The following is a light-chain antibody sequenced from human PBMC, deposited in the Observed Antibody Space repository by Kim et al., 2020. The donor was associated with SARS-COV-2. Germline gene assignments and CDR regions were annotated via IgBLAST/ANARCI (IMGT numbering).Light chain of an antibody. CDR3: QAWDSSTYV. V-gene: IGLV3-1*01. J-gene: IGLJ1*01. CDR2: QDT. CDR1: KLGDKY. Sequence: VSPGQTASITCSGDKLGDKYACWYQQKPGQSPVLVIYQDTKRPSGIPERFSGSNSGNTATLTISGTQAMDEADYYCQAWDSSTYVFGPGTQVTVL.